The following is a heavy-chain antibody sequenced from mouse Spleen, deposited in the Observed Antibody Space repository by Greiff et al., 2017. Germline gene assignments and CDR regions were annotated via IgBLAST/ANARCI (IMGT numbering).Heavy chain of an antibody. V-gene: IGHV3-6*02. CDR1: GYSITSGYY. J-gene: IGHJ2*01. CDR2: ISYDGSN. D-gene: IGHD1-1*01. Sequence: ESGPGLVKPSQSLSLTCSVTGYSITSGYYWNWIRQFPGNKLEWMGYISYDGSNNYNPSLKNRISITRDTSKNQFFLKLNSVTTEDTATYYCASTTVVATPYFDYWGQGTTLTVSS. CDR3: ASTTVVATPYFDY.